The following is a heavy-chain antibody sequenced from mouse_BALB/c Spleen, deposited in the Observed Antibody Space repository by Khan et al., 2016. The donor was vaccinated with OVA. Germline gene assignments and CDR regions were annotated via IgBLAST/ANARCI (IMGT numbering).Heavy chain of an antibody. D-gene: IGHD3-3*01. J-gene: IGHJ4*01. Sequence: EVQLQQSGPELVKPGASVKISCKTSGYTFTEYTLHWMKQSHGKSLEWIGVINPKNGVTSYNQKFKGKATLTVDKSSSTAYMEFRSLTSEDSAVYDCARDAGRYWGQGTSVTVSS. CDR2: INPKNGVT. CDR3: ARDAGRY. CDR1: GYTFTEYT. V-gene: IGHV1-18*01.